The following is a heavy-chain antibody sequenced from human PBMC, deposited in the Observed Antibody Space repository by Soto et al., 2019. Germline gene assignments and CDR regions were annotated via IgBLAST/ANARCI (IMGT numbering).Heavy chain of an antibody. CDR1: GFTVSSKY. Sequence: EVQLVESGGTLIQPGGSLRLSCAASGFTVSSKYMNWVRQAPGKGLEWVSIIWSAGLTYYADSVKGRFTISRDISKNILYLQMDSLRAEDSAVYYCARELPPDLWGQGTLVTASS. CDR3: ARELPPDL. D-gene: IGHD2-15*01. CDR2: IWSAGLT. J-gene: IGHJ5*02. V-gene: IGHV3-53*01.